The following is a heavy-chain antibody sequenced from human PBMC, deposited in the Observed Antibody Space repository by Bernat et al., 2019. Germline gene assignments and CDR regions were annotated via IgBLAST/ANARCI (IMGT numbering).Heavy chain of an antibody. Sequence: QVQLVESGGGVVQPGRSLRLSCAASGFTFSNYGMHWVRQAPGKGLEWVAVIWYDGSNKYYADSVKGRFTISRDNSKNTLYLQMNSLGDEDTAVYYCARLGSSWSIDYWVQGTVVTVSS. CDR1: GFTFSNYG. V-gene: IGHV3-33*01. J-gene: IGHJ4*02. D-gene: IGHD6-13*01. CDR2: IWYDGSNK. CDR3: ARLGSSWSIDY.